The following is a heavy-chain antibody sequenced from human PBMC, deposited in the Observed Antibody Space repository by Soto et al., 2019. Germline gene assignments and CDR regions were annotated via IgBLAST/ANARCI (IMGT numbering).Heavy chain of an antibody. CDR3: AKDIMVGASRSPGGRYYYYGMDV. V-gene: IGHV3-9*01. Sequence: SLRLSCAASGFTFDDYAMHWVRQAPGKGLEWVSGISWNSGSIGYADSVKGRFTISRDNAKNSLYLQMNSLRAEDTALYYCAKDIMVGASRSPGGRYYYYGMDVWGQGTTVTVSS. CDR1: GFTFDDYA. D-gene: IGHD1-26*01. J-gene: IGHJ6*02. CDR2: ISWNSGSI.